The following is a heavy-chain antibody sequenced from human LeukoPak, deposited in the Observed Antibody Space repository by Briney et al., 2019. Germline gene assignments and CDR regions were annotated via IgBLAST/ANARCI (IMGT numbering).Heavy chain of an antibody. Sequence: GASVKVSCKTSGYSENFYGITWVRQVAGQGLEWMGWISAQHGQTEYAPNSQDRVTMTTDTYTNTAYMELRSLRSDDTAVYYCARDRSNLWFGNEDAFDIWGQGTMVTVSS. J-gene: IGHJ3*02. CDR1: GYSENFYG. D-gene: IGHD3-10*01. CDR3: ARDRSNLWFGNEDAFDI. V-gene: IGHV1-18*01. CDR2: ISAQHGQT.